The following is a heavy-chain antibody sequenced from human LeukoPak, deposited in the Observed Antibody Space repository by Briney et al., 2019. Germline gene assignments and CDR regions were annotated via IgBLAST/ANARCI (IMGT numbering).Heavy chain of an antibody. CDR3: ARDLDALTPVDAFDI. V-gene: IGHV3-21*01. Sequence: GGSLRLSCAASGFTFSSYSMNWVRQAPGKGLEWVSSISSSSTYIYYADSVKGRFTISRDNAKNSLYLQMNSLRAEDTAVYYCARDLDALTPVDAFDIWGQGTMVTVSS. J-gene: IGHJ3*02. D-gene: IGHD1-1*01. CDR2: ISSSSTYI. CDR1: GFTFSSYS.